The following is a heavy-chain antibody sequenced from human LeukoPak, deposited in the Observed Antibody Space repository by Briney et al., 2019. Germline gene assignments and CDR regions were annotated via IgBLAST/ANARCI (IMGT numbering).Heavy chain of an antibody. Sequence: PSQTLSLTCTVSGGSISSGSYYWTWIRQPAGKGLEWIGRIYATGSTSYNPSLKSRITISVDKSKNHFSLKLSSVTAADTAVYYCATSRRSDYSEYWGQGTLVTVSS. CDR3: ATSRRSDYSEY. CDR1: GGSISSGSYY. V-gene: IGHV4-61*02. J-gene: IGHJ4*02. CDR2: IYATGST.